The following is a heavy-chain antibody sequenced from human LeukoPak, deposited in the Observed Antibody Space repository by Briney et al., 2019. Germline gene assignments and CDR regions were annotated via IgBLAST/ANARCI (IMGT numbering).Heavy chain of an antibody. CDR3: ARVGAVAGTSSSDY. V-gene: IGHV1-18*01. CDR1: GYTFTSYG. D-gene: IGHD6-19*01. Sequence: ALVKVSCKASGYTFTSYGISWVRQAPGQGLEWMGWISAYNGNTNYAQKLQGRVTMTTDTSTSTAYMELRSLRSDDTAVYYCARVGAVAGTSSSDYWGQGTLVTVSS. J-gene: IGHJ4*02. CDR2: ISAYNGNT.